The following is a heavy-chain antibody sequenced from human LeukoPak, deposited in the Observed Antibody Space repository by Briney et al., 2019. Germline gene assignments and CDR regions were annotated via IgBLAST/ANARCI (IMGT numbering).Heavy chain of an antibody. J-gene: IGHJ4*02. V-gene: IGHV3-7*01. CDR2: IKEDGGET. CDR3: ARGRFNYDSSGYSSFYY. CDR1: GVTFSSYW. Sequence: GGSLRLSCAASGVTFSSYWMSWVRQAPGKGLEWVANIKEDGGETYYVDSVKGRFTISRDNARNSVYLQMNSLRAEDTAVYYCARGRFNYDSSGYSSFYYWGQGTLVTVSS. D-gene: IGHD3-22*01.